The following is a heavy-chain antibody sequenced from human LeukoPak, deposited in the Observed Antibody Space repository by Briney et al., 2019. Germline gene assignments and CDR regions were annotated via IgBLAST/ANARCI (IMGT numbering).Heavy chain of an antibody. CDR2: MNPNSGNT. V-gene: IGHV1-8*01. D-gene: IGHD1-26*01. Sequence: ASVKVSCKGSGYTFTRFDINWVGQGTGQGLEWMGWMNPNSGNTGYAQKFQGRVTMTRNTSISTAYMELSSLRSEDTAVYYCARGHVRIVGAPGGPWGQGTLVTVSS. CDR3: ARGHVRIVGAPGGP. CDR1: GYTFTRFD. J-gene: IGHJ5*02.